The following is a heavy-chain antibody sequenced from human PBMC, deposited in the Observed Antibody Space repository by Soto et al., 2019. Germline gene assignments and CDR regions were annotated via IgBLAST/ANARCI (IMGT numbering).Heavy chain of an antibody. D-gene: IGHD3-22*01. V-gene: IGHV3-30*18. CDR3: AKDEYDKLGPIDY. CDR2: ISYDGSNK. J-gene: IGHJ4*02. CDR1: GFTFSSYG. Sequence: GGSLRLSCAASGFTFSSYGMHWVRQAPGKGLEWVAVISYDGSNKYYADSVKGRFTISRDNSKNTLYLQMNSLRAEDTAVYYCAKDEYDKLGPIDYWGQGTLVTVSS.